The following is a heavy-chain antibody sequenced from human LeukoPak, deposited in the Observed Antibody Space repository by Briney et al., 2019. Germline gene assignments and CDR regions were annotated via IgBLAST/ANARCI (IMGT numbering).Heavy chain of an antibody. V-gene: IGHV1-69*13. J-gene: IGHJ4*02. CDR3: ARGFVDSIGYEDFDY. Sequence: GASVKVSCKASGGTFSSYAISWVRQAPGQGLEWMGGIIPIFGTANYAQKFQGRVTITADESTSTAYMELSSLRSEDTAVYYCARGFVDSIGYEDFDYWGQGTLVTVSS. CDR1: GGTFSSYA. CDR2: IIPIFGTA. D-gene: IGHD3-22*01.